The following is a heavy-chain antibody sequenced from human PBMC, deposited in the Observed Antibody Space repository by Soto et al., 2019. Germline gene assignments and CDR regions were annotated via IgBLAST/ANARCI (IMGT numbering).Heavy chain of an antibody. Sequence: QVQLVQSGAEVKKPGSSVKVSCKTSGGTFRTSAISWVRQAPGQGLEWMGGIMPVFPTPDYAQKFQGRVTITADDSTGTADMELSSLRSEDTAVYYSARDKDRQQLGGNYYYIMDVWGQGPTVTVSS. CDR1: GGTFRTSA. CDR2: IMPVFPTP. CDR3: ARDKDRQQLGGNYYYIMDV. D-gene: IGHD3-3*02. J-gene: IGHJ6*01. V-gene: IGHV1-69*12.